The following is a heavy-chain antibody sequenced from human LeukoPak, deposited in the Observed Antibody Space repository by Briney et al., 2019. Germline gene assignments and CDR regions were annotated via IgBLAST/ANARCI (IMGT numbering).Heavy chain of an antibody. D-gene: IGHD3-10*01. CDR2: ISSSGSTI. V-gene: IGHV3-48*03. J-gene: IGHJ4*02. CDR1: GFTFSSYE. CDR3: ARSHMYYYGSGSLHYYFDY. Sequence: PGGSLRLSCAASGFTFSSYEMNWVRQAPGKGLEWVSYISSSGSTIYYADSVKGRFTISRDNAKNSLYLQMNSLRAEDTAVYYCARSHMYYYGSGSLHYYFDYWGQGTLVTVSS.